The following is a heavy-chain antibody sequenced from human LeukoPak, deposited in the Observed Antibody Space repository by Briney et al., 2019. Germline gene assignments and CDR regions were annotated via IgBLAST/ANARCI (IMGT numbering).Heavy chain of an antibody. CDR3: ARDARKWELLPNYFDY. Sequence: ASVEVSCKASGYTFTSYGISWVRQAPGQGLEWMGWISAYNGNTNYAQKLQGRVTMTTDTSTSTAYMELRSLRSDDTAVYYCARDARKWELLPNYFDYWGQGTLVTVSS. CDR1: GYTFTSYG. CDR2: ISAYNGNT. J-gene: IGHJ4*02. D-gene: IGHD1-26*01. V-gene: IGHV1-18*01.